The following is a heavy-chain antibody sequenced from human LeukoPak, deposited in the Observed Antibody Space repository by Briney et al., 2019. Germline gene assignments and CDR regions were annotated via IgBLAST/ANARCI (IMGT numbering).Heavy chain of an antibody. Sequence: GGSLSLSCAASGFSVSNYYMSWVRQAPGKGLVWVSVIYSGGNTYYTDSVKGRFTISRDNPKNTVFLQMGSLRGEDTAVYYCARCYYDGSGFYYYFDYWGQGTLVTVSS. V-gene: IGHV3-53*01. CDR3: ARCYYDGSGFYYYFDY. CDR1: GFSVSNYY. D-gene: IGHD3-22*01. J-gene: IGHJ4*02. CDR2: IYSGGNT.